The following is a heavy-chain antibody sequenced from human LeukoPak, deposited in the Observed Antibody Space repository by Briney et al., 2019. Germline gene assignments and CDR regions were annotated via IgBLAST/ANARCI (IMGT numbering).Heavy chain of an antibody. CDR2: INPSGGST. CDR1: GYTFTSYY. Sequence: GASVKVSCKASGYTFTSYYMHWVRQAPGQGLEWMGIINPSGGSTSYAQKFQGRVTMTRDTSTSTVYMELSSLRSEDTAVYYCAKDLGYDFWSGSPDYWGQGTLVTVSS. CDR3: AKDLGYDFWSGSPDY. J-gene: IGHJ4*02. V-gene: IGHV1-46*01. D-gene: IGHD3-3*01.